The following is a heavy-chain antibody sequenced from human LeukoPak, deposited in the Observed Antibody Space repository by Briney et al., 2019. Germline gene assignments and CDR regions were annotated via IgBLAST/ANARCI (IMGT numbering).Heavy chain of an antibody. CDR1: GFTFSHYA. Sequence: GGSLRLSCAASGFTFSHYAIHWVRQAPGKGLEWVAVISYDGSNKYYADSVKGRFTISRDNSKNTLYLQMNSLRAEDTAVYYCARSPTTVTEFDYWGQGTLVTVSS. D-gene: IGHD4-17*01. CDR3: ARSPTTVTEFDY. J-gene: IGHJ4*02. V-gene: IGHV3-30*04. CDR2: ISYDGSNK.